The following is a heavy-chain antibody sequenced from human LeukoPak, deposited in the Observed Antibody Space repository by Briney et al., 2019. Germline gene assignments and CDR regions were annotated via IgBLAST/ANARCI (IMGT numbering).Heavy chain of an antibody. CDR3: ARGLWFGEGDY. CDR1: GYSISSGYY. D-gene: IGHD3-10*01. CDR2: IYHSGST. J-gene: IGHJ4*02. V-gene: IGHV4-38-2*02. Sequence: SETLSLTCTVSGYSISSGYYWGWIRQPPGKGLEWIGSIYHSGSTYYNPSLKSRVTISVDTSKNQFSLKLSSVTAADTAVYYCARGLWFGEGDYWGQGTLVTVSS.